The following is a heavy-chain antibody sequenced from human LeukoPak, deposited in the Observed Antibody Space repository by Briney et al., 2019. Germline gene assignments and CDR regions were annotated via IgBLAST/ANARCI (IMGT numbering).Heavy chain of an antibody. Sequence: GGSLRLSWAASGFTFSSFDMHWVRQPTGQGLGWVSTIGTASDTYYPGSVEGRFTLPRDNPKNSLYLQKNSLPAGDTAVYYCARGPPRGKYYYMDVWGKGTTVTVYS. CDR3: ARGPPRGKYYYMDV. CDR2: IGTASDT. J-gene: IGHJ6*03. D-gene: IGHD1-1*01. V-gene: IGHV3-13*01. CDR1: GFTFSSFD.